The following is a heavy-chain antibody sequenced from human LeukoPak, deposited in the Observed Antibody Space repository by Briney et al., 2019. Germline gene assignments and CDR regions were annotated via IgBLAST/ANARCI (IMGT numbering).Heavy chain of an antibody. V-gene: IGHV1-24*01. CDR2: FDPEDGET. J-gene: IGHJ6*02. CDR3: ATAHCSSTSCSFNRNYYYYYGMDV. CDR1: GYTLTELS. Sequence: ASVKVSCKVSGYTLTELSMHWVRQAPGKGLEWMGGFDPEDGETIYAQKFQGRVTMTEDTSIDTAYMELSSLRSEDTAVYYCATAHCSSTSCSFNRNYYYYYGMDVWGQGTTVTVSS. D-gene: IGHD2-2*01.